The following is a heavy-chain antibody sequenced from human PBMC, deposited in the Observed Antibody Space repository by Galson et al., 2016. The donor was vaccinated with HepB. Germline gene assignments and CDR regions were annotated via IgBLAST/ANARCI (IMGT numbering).Heavy chain of an antibody. CDR3: SWYFHY. Sequence: SLRLSCAASGFSFSNYGMQWVRQAPGKGLEWVAVISHDGSFTYYSDSVKGRFTISRDNSKNTLYLQMNSLRAEDTAVYYCSWYFHYWGQGTPVTVSS. CDR1: GFSFSNYG. D-gene: IGHD1-1*01. V-gene: IGHV3-30*03. CDR2: ISHDGSFT. J-gene: IGHJ4*02.